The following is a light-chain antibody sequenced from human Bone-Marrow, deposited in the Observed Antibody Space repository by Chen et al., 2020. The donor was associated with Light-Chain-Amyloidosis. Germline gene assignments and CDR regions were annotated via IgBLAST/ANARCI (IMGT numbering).Light chain of an antibody. V-gene: IGLV3-21*02. Sequence: SYVLTQPSSVSVAPGQTATIACGGTNIGSTSVHWYQQTPGQAPLLVVYDDSDRTSGIPERLSGSNSGNTATLTSSRVEAGDEADYYCQVWDRSSDRPVFGGGTKLTV. CDR1: NIGSTS. CDR2: DDS. CDR3: QVWDRSSDRPV. J-gene: IGLJ3*02.